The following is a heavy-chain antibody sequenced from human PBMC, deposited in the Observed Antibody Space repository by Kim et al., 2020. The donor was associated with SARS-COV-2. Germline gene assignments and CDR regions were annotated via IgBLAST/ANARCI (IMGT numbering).Heavy chain of an antibody. D-gene: IGHD6-13*01. V-gene: IGHV3-48*03. Sequence: GGSLRLSCAASGFTFSSYEMNWVRQAPGKGLEWVSYISSSGSTIYYADSVKGRFTISRDNAKNSLYLQMNSLRAEDTAVYYCARDGLGGPSWYLPPTRDYFDYWGQGTLVTVSS. CDR3: ARDGLGGPSWYLPPTRDYFDY. CDR2: ISSSGSTI. J-gene: IGHJ4*02. CDR1: GFTFSSYE.